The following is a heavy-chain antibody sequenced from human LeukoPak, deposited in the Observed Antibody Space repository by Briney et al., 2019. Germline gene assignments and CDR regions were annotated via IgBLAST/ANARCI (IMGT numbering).Heavy chain of an antibody. CDR3: ARDKAVTTEMTQYFHH. CDR2: ISGYNGYT. J-gene: IGHJ1*01. V-gene: IGHV1-18*01. CDR1: GYTFTNYG. D-gene: IGHD4-11*01. Sequence: ASVKVSCKASGYTFTNYGVSWVRQAPGQGLEWMGWISGYNGYTNYAQKFQFRVTMTTDTSTSTAYMELRSLTSDDTAVYYCARDKAVTTEMTQYFHHWGQGTLVTVSS.